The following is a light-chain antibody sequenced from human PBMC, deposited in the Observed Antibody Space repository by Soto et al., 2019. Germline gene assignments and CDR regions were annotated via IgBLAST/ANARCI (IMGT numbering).Light chain of an antibody. CDR3: SSYTSSSTRV. CDR2: DVS. CDR1: SSDVGGYNY. V-gene: IGLV2-14*03. J-gene: IGLJ2*01. Sequence: QSALTQPASVSGSPGQSITISCTGTSSDVGGYNYVSWYQHHPGKAPKLMIYDVSNRPSGVSNRFSGSKSGNTASLTISGIQAEDEADYYCSSYTSSSTRVFGGGTKLTVL.